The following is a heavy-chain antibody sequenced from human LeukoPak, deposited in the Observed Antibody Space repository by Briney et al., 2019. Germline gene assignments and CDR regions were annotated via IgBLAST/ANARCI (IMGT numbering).Heavy chain of an antibody. CDR1: GFTFSNYW. Sequence: GGSLRLSCAASGFTFSNYWMHWVRQTPGKGLVWVSHINTDGTGTSYADSVKGRFTISRDGAKNTLYLQMSGLRAEDTAVYYCARVKSGSYYPIDYWGQGTLVTVSS. CDR3: ARVKSGSYYPIDY. V-gene: IGHV3-74*01. CDR2: INTDGTGT. D-gene: IGHD1-26*01. J-gene: IGHJ4*02.